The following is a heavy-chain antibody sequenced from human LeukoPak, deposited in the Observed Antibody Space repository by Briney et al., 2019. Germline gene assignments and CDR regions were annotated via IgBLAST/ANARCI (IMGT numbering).Heavy chain of an antibody. D-gene: IGHD5-12*01. Sequence: PGGSLRLSCAASGFTVSSNYMSWVRQAPGKGLEWVSIIYSGGSTFYADSVKGRFTISRDNSKNTLYLQINSLRPEDTAVYYCARDPQRSYSGYEIDYWGQGTLVTVSP. CDR3: ARDPQRSYSGYEIDY. CDR1: GFTVSSNY. CDR2: IYSGGST. V-gene: IGHV3-53*05. J-gene: IGHJ4*02.